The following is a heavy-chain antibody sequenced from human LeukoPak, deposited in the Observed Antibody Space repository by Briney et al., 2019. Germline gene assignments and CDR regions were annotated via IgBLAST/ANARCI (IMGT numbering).Heavy chain of an antibody. CDR1: GYTFTGYY. CDR2: INPNSGGT. J-gene: IGHJ2*01. D-gene: IGHD3-10*01. V-gene: IGHV1-2*02. CDR3: ARVARRVLLWFGELGYFDL. Sequence: GASVKVSCKASGYTFTGYYMHWVRQAPGQGLEWMGWINPNSGGTNYAQKFQGRVTMTRDTSISTAYMEPSRLRSDDTAVYYCARVARRVLLWFGELGYFDLWGRGTLVTVSS.